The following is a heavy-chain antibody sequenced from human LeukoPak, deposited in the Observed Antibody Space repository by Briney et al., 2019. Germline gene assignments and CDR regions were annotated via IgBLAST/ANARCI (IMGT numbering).Heavy chain of an antibody. CDR2: INGGSGNT. CDR1: GYTFTDYT. J-gene: IGHJ4*02. V-gene: IGHV1-3*01. CDR3: ANPRYDSSGYYYVD. Sequence: GASVKVSCKASGYTFTDYTMHWLRQAPGQGLDWMGWINGGSGNTKYSPEFQGRVTITRDTSASTAYMEPSSLRSEDTAVYYCANPRYDSSGYYYVDWGQGTLVTVSS. D-gene: IGHD3-22*01.